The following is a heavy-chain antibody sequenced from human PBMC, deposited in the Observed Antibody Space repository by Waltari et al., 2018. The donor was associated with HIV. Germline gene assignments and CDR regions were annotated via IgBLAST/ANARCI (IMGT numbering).Heavy chain of an antibody. CDR2: INPGNGFT. CDR1: GYSFTRFA. Sequence: QVRLVQSGAEVKKPGDSMKISCKTSGYSFTRFAIHWVRQAPGRSLEWMGWINPGNGFTKFSQNLQGRVNISRDISANTVYVELSTLTSEDTAVFYCARRGLYFDSSGHSFDYWGQGTLITVSS. V-gene: IGHV1-3*01. J-gene: IGHJ4*02. D-gene: IGHD3-22*01. CDR3: ARRGLYFDSSGHSFDY.